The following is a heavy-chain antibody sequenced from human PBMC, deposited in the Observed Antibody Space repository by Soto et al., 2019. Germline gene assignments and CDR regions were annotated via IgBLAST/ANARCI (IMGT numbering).Heavy chain of an antibody. CDR2: IIPILGIA. Sequence: QVQLVQSGAEVKKPGSSVKVSCKASGGTFSSYTISWVRQAPGQGLEWMGRIIPILGIANYAQKFQGRVTMTADNSTSTAYMELSSLRSEDTAGYYWAREEYYYGSGALFDYWGQGTLVTVS. D-gene: IGHD3-10*01. J-gene: IGHJ4*02. V-gene: IGHV1-69*08. CDR3: AREEYYYGSGALFDY. CDR1: GGTFSSYT.